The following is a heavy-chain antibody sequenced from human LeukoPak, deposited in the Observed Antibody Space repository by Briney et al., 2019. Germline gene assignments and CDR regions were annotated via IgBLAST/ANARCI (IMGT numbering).Heavy chain of an antibody. V-gene: IGHV3-30-3*02. CDR1: GFTFSSYA. CDR2: ISYDGSSK. Sequence: GGSLRLSCAASGFTFSSYAMHWVRQAPGKGLEWVAVISYDGSSKYYADSVKGRFTISRDNSKNTLYLQMNSLRAEDTAVYYCAKSTGYSSGWYHPADYWGQGTLVTVSS. CDR3: AKSTGYSSGWYHPADY. J-gene: IGHJ4*02. D-gene: IGHD6-19*01.